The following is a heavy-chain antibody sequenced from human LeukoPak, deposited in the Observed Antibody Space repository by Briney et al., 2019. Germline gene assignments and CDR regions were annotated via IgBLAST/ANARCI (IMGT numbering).Heavy chain of an antibody. J-gene: IGHJ4*02. CDR3: TTDLYYYDSSGSFYFDY. Sequence: GGSLRLSCAASGFTFSSYAMHWVRQAPGKGLEWVAVISYDGSNKYYADSVKGRFTISRDNSKNTLYLQMNSLKTEDTAVYYCTTDLYYYDSSGSFYFDYWGQGTLVTVSS. CDR2: ISYDGSNK. CDR1: GFTFSSYA. V-gene: IGHV3-30*04. D-gene: IGHD3-22*01.